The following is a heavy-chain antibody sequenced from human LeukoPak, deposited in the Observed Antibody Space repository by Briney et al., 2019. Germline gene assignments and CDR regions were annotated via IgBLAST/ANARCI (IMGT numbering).Heavy chain of an antibody. Sequence: GASVKVSCKASGYTFTSYGMSWVRQAPGQGLEWMGWISAYNGNTNYAQKLLGRVTMTTDTSTSTAYMELRSLRSDDTAVYYCARDSPYGDYEAYYGMDVWGKGTTVTVSP. CDR2: ISAYNGNT. CDR1: GYTFTSYG. CDR3: ARDSPYGDYEAYYGMDV. V-gene: IGHV1-18*04. D-gene: IGHD4-17*01. J-gene: IGHJ6*04.